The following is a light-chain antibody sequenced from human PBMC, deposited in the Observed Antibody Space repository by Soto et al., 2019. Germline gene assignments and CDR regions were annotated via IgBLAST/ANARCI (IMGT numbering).Light chain of an antibody. V-gene: IGKV3-11*01. CDR3: QHRSTWPLT. Sequence: EIVLTQSPATLSLSPGERATLSCRASQSVSSYLAWYQQKPGQAPRLLIYDASNRATGIPARFSGSGSGTAFTLPISSLGLEVFAVFYCQHRSTWPLTFGEGTKVK. J-gene: IGKJ4*01. CDR1: QSVSSY. CDR2: DAS.